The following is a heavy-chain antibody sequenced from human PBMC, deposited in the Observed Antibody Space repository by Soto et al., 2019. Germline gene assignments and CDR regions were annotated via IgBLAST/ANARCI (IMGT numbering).Heavy chain of an antibody. J-gene: IGHJ3*02. V-gene: IGHV4-39*01. Sequence: AETLSLTCTVSGCSISSSSYYWVWIRQPPGKGLEWIGSIYYSGSTYYNPSLKSRVTISVDTSKNQFSLKLSSVTAADTAVYYCALLAAGDAFDIWGQGTMVTVSS. D-gene: IGHD6-19*01. CDR2: IYYSGST. CDR1: GCSISSSSYY. CDR3: ALLAAGDAFDI.